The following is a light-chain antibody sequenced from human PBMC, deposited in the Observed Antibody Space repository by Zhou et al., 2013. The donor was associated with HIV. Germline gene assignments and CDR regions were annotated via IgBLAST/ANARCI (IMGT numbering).Light chain of an antibody. V-gene: IGKV3-11*01. J-gene: IGKJ5*01. CDR3: QQRVNWPIT. Sequence: EIMMTQSPAILSVSPGERATLSCRASQSVSNSLAWYQQKPGQAPRLLIYDASNRATGIPARFSGSGSGTDFTLTISSLEPEDFAVYYCQQRVNWPITFGQGTRLEIK. CDR2: DAS. CDR1: QSVSNS.